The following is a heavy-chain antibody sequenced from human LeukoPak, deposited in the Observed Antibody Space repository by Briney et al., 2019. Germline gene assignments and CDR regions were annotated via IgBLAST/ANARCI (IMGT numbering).Heavy chain of an antibody. D-gene: IGHD6-19*01. CDR1: GGTFSSYT. J-gene: IGHJ4*02. CDR2: IIPIFGTA. CDR3: ARILVEGQWLVPVDY. V-gene: IGHV1-69*13. Sequence: SVKVSCKASGGTFSSYTISWVRQAPGQGLEWMGGIIPIFGTANYAQKFQGRVTITADESTSTAYMELSSPRSEETAVYYCARILVEGQWLVPVDYWGQGTLVTAPS.